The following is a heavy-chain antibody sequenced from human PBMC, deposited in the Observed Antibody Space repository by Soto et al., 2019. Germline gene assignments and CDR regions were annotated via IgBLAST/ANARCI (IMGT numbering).Heavy chain of an antibody. CDR3: ERGFYCDSTRSYARYFDY. V-gene: IGHV3-33*01. J-gene: IGHJ4*02. D-gene: IGHD2-2*01. Sequence: GGSLRLSCAASGFTFSNYGMHWVRQGPGKGLGGGGGIWYDGSNKYYADSGEARFTISRDNSKNTLDLQMNGLGAEDTAVYYSERGFYCDSTRSYARYFDYWGQGTLVTVSS. CDR1: GFTFSNYG. CDR2: IWYDGSNK.